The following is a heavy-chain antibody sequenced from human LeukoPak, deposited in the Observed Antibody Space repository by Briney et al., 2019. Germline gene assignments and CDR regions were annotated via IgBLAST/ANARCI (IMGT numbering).Heavy chain of an antibody. J-gene: IGHJ5*02. CDR1: GFTFSSYA. Sequence: PGGSLRLSCAASGFTFSSYAMHWVRQAPGKGLEWVAVISYDGSNKYYADSVKGRFTISRDNSKNTLYLQMNSLRAEDTAGYYCATETYYDFWSGYYSWFDPWGQGTLVTVSS. CDR2: ISYDGSNK. D-gene: IGHD3-3*01. CDR3: ATETYYDFWSGYYSWFDP. V-gene: IGHV3-30-3*01.